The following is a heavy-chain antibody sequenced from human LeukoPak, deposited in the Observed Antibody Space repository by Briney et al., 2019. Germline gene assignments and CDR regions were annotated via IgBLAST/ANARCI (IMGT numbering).Heavy chain of an antibody. CDR3: ARAERWLQLGDY. Sequence: GESLKISCKASGYTFTSYYMHWVRQAPGQGLEWMGIINPSGGSTSYAQKFQGRVTMTRDTSTSTVYMELSSLRSEDTAVYYCARAERWLQLGDYWGQGTLVTVSS. J-gene: IGHJ4*02. CDR1: GYTFTSYY. D-gene: IGHD5-24*01. V-gene: IGHV1-46*01. CDR2: INPSGGST.